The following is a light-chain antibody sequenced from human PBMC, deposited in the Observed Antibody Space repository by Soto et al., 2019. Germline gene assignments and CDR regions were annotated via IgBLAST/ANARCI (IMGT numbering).Light chain of an antibody. Sequence: EIVLTQSPGTLSLSPGERATLSCRASQSVSSIYIAWYQQKPGQAPRLLIYGASSRATGIPDRFSGSGSGTDFTLTISSLEPEDFAVYYCQQRIDWPLTFGGGTKVDNK. CDR2: GAS. J-gene: IGKJ4*01. CDR1: QSVSSIY. V-gene: IGKV3D-20*02. CDR3: QQRIDWPLT.